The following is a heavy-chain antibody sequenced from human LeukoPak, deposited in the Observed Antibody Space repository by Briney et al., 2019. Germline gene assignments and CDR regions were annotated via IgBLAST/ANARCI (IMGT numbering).Heavy chain of an antibody. CDR2: ISSSSTI. V-gene: IGHV3-48*02. D-gene: IGHD4-23*01. CDR1: GFTFSRYS. J-gene: IGHJ3*02. Sequence: PGGSLRLSCAASGFTFSRYSMNWVRQAPGKGLEWVSYISSSSTIDYADSVKGRFSISRDNAKNSLYLQMKSLRDEDTAVYYCAREDGGKADIWGQGTMVTVSS. CDR3: AREDGGKADI.